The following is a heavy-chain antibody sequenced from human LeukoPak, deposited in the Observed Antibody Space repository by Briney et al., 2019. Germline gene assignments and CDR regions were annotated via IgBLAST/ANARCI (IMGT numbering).Heavy chain of an antibody. CDR1: GGSISSYY. V-gene: IGHV4-59*04. Sequence: SETLSLTCTVSGGSISSYYWSWIRQPPGKGLEWIGSIYHSGITYYNPSLKSRVTISVDTSKNQFSLKLTSLTAADTAVYYCAREGVLGAFDIWGQGTMVTVSS. D-gene: IGHD2/OR15-2a*01. CDR3: AREGVLGAFDI. CDR2: IYHSGIT. J-gene: IGHJ3*02.